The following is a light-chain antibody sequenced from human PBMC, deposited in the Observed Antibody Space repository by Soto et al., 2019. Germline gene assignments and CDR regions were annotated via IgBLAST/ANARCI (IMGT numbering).Light chain of an antibody. CDR3: QQYSNWPSWT. J-gene: IGKJ1*01. CDR2: GAS. V-gene: IGKV3-15*01. Sequence: EIVLTQSPATLSLSPGERATLSCRASQSVSSYLAWYQQKPGQAPRLLIYGASTRATGIPARFSGSGFGTEFTLTISSLQSEDFAVYYCQQYSNWPSWTFGQGTKVDIK. CDR1: QSVSSY.